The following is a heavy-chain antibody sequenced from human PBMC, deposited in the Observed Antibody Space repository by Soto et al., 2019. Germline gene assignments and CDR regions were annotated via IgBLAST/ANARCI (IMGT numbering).Heavy chain of an antibody. CDR3: ARGIMITFGGVSIFDY. J-gene: IGHJ4*02. CDR1: GGSISSGDYY. V-gene: IGHV4-30-4*01. D-gene: IGHD3-16*01. Sequence: QVQLQEAGPGLVKPSQTLSLTCTVSGGSISSGDYYWSWIRQPPGKGLEWIGYIYYSGSTYYNPSRKSRVSISVXTXKXXFSLKLTSVTAADTAMYYCARGIMITFGGVSIFDYWGQGTLVTVSS. CDR2: IYYSGST.